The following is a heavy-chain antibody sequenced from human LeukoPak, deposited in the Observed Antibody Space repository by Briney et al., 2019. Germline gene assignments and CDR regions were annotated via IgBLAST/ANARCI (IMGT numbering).Heavy chain of an antibody. J-gene: IGHJ5*02. CDR2: IYHSGST. V-gene: IGHV4-59*01. D-gene: IGHD2-2*01. CDR1: GGSISSYY. Sequence: SETLSLTCTVSGGSISSYYWSWIRQPPGKGLEWIGYIYHSGSTNYNPSLKSRVTISVDTSKNQFSLKLSSVTAADTAVYYCAREVVPADAMYNWFDPWGQGTLVTVSS. CDR3: AREVVPADAMYNWFDP.